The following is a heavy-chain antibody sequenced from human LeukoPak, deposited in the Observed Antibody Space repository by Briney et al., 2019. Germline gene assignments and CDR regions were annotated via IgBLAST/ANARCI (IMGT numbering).Heavy chain of an antibody. V-gene: IGHV4-38-2*02. CDR2: IYHSGST. D-gene: IGHD3-10*01. CDR3: AGLGMKGKLLWFGELSGWFDP. Sequence: PSETLSLTCTVSGYSISSGYYWGWIRQPPGKGLEWIGSIYHSGSTNYNPSLKSRVTISVDTSKNQFSLKLSSVTAADTAVYYCAGLGMKGKLLWFGELSGWFDPWGQGTLVTVSS. J-gene: IGHJ5*02. CDR1: GYSISSGYY.